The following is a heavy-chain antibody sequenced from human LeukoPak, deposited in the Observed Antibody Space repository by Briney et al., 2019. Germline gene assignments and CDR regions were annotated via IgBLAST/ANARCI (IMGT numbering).Heavy chain of an antibody. D-gene: IGHD1-20*01. Sequence: GGSLRLSCAASGFTFSSYSMNWVRQAPGKGLEWVSVIYSGGSTYYADSVKGRFTISRHNSKNTLYLQMNSLRAEDTAVYYCARDLTGSDYWGQGTLVTVSS. V-gene: IGHV3-53*04. J-gene: IGHJ4*02. CDR3: ARDLTGSDY. CDR1: GFTFSSYS. CDR2: IYSGGST.